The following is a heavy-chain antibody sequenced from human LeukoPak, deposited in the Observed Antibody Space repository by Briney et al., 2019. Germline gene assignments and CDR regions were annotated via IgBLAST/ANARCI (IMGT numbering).Heavy chain of an antibody. CDR1: GFTFSSHG. Sequence: GGSLRLSCAASGFTFSSHGMHWVRQAPGKGLEGVTVISNDGSNKYYADSVKGRFTISRDNSKNTLYLQMSSLRAEDTAIYYCARGVVGTTGMGYYFDYWGQGTLVTVSS. V-gene: IGHV3-30*19. D-gene: IGHD1-26*01. CDR3: ARGVVGTTGMGYYFDY. CDR2: ISNDGSNK. J-gene: IGHJ4*02.